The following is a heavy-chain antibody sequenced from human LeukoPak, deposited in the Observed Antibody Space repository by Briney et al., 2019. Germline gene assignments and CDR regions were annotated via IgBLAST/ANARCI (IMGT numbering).Heavy chain of an antibody. J-gene: IGHJ4*02. V-gene: IGHV1-46*01. Sequence: ASVTVSCKASGYTFTSYSMHWVRQPPGHGLEWMGIINPSGGSTSYAQKFQGRVTMPRDTSTSTVYMEVGSLRSTDPAVAYCARVRADGVSPCDYCGQGTLVTVSS. CDR1: GYTFTSYS. D-gene: IGHD3-3*01. CDR3: ARVRADGVSPCDY. CDR2: INPSGGST.